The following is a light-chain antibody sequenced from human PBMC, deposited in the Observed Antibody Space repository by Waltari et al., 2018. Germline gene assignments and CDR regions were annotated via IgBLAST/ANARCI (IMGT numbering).Light chain of an antibody. Sequence: QSALTQPASVSGSPGQSIPISCTGTSSDVGGYNYVSWYQQHPGKAPKPMIYDVSKRPSGVSNRFSGSKSGNTASLTISGLQAEDEADYYCCSYAGSSTYVFGTGTKVTVL. V-gene: IGLV2-23*02. CDR1: SSDVGGYNY. CDR3: CSYAGSSTYV. CDR2: DVS. J-gene: IGLJ1*01.